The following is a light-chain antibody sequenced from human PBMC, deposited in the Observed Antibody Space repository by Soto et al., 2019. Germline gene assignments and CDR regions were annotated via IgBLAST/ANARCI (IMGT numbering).Light chain of an antibody. CDR3: QQSNSTPYT. J-gene: IGKJ2*01. Sequence: DIQMTQSPSSLSASVGDRVTITCRASQSISSYLNWYQQKPGKAPKLLIYAASSLQSGVPSRFSGSGSGTDFTLTISSLQPEDFATYYCQQSNSTPYTVGQGTKVDSK. V-gene: IGKV1-39*01. CDR2: AAS. CDR1: QSISSY.